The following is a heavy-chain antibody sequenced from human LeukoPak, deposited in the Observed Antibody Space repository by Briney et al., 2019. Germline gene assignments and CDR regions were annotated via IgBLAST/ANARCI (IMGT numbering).Heavy chain of an antibody. V-gene: IGHV3-23*01. CDR3: AKGWFFLPLFHY. Sequence: GGSLRLSCGGSGFTFRSYAMSWVRQAPWKGLEWVSGISNDGDNTYYADSVQGRFTISRGNSKNTVYLQMNSLRAEDTAIYYCAKGWFFLPLFHYWGQGTLVTVSS. D-gene: IGHD2-15*01. J-gene: IGHJ4*02. CDR2: ISNDGDNT. CDR1: GFTFRSYA.